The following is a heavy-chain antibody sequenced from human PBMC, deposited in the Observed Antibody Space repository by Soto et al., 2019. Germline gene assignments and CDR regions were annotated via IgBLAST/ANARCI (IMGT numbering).Heavy chain of an antibody. D-gene: IGHD6-13*01. Sequence: QVQLVQSGAEVKKPGASVKVSCKASGYTFTSYDINWVRQSTGQGLEWMGWMNPNSGNTGYAQKFQGRVTMTRNTSISTAYMELSSLRSEDTAVYYCARERSAAGTGWFDPWGQGTLVTVSS. CDR2: MNPNSGNT. J-gene: IGHJ5*02. V-gene: IGHV1-8*01. CDR3: ARERSAAGTGWFDP. CDR1: GYTFTSYD.